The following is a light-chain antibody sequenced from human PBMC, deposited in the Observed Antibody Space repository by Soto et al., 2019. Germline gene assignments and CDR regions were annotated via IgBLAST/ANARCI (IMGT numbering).Light chain of an antibody. CDR3: QQYNNWPPMA. Sequence: EIVMTQSPATLSVSPGERATLSCRASQSVSSNLAWYQQKPGQAPRLLIYGASTRATGIPARFSGSGSGTEFTLTTSRLQSEDFAVYYCQQYNNWPPMAFGQGTKVEIK. J-gene: IGKJ1*01. V-gene: IGKV3-15*01. CDR1: QSVSSN. CDR2: GAS.